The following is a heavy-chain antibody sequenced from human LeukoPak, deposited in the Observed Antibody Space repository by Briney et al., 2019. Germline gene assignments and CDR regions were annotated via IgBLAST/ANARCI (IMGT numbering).Heavy chain of an antibody. J-gene: IGHJ5*02. CDR1: GFTFDDYA. Sequence: PGGSLRLSCAASGFTFDDYAMHWVRHVPGKGLEWVSGISWNSGSTGYAGSVKGRFTMSRDNTKNSLYLQMNSLTPDDMALYYCVRGNFGPAQWLDPWGQGTLVTVSS. CDR2: ISWNSGST. CDR3: VRGNFGPAQWLDP. V-gene: IGHV3-9*03. D-gene: IGHD3/OR15-3a*01.